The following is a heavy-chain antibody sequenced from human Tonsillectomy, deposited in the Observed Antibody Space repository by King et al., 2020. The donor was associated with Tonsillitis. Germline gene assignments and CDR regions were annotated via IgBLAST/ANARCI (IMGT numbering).Heavy chain of an antibody. V-gene: IGHV3-21*01. CDR3: ARDGSRGIAAAGTGAFDI. CDR1: GFTFSSYY. D-gene: IGHD6-13*01. J-gene: IGHJ3*02. Sequence: VQLVESGGGLVKPGGSLRLSCATSGFTFSSYYMNWVRQAPGKGLEWVSSISRSGSYIYYADSVKGRFTISRDNAKNSLSLQMNSLRAEDTAVYYCARDGSRGIAAAGTGAFDIWGQGTMVTVSS. CDR2: ISRSGSYI.